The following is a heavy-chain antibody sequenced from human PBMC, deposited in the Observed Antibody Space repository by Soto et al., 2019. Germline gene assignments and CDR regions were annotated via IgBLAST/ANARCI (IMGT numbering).Heavy chain of an antibody. CDR1: GFTFSGYG. D-gene: IGHD3-10*01. J-gene: IGHJ4*02. Sequence: GGSLRLSCVASGFTFSGYGMHWVRQAPDKGLEWLAVISHDGSDKYYADSVRGRFTISRDNSENTLYLQMNSLRPEDTAVYYCAKEDVWFAKDYWGQGTLVTVSS. V-gene: IGHV3-30*18. CDR3: AKEDVWFAKDY. CDR2: ISHDGSDK.